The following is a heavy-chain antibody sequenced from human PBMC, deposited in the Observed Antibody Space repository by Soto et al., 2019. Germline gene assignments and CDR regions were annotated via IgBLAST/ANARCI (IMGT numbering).Heavy chain of an antibody. D-gene: IGHD3-3*01. CDR1: GFTFSSYA. Sequence: GGSLRLSCAASGFTFSSYAMSWVRQAPGKGLEWFSAIIGSGGSTYYADSVKGRFTISRDNSKNTLYLQMNSLRAEDTAVYYCAKVDYDFWSGSSLPIDYWGQGALVTVSS. V-gene: IGHV3-23*01. J-gene: IGHJ4*02. CDR2: IIGSGGST. CDR3: AKVDYDFWSGSSLPIDY.